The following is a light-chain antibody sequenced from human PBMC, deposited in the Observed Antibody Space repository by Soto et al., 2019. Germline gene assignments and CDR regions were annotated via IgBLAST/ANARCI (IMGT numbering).Light chain of an antibody. CDR2: DVS. Sequence: QSALTQPASVSASPGQSITISCTGTSNDVGGFDYVSWYQQYPDNAPQLIIYDVSNRPSGVSHRFSGSKSGSTASLTISGLQPEAEADYYCSSYTTSSTRIFGGGTQLTVL. CDR3: SSYTTSSTRI. J-gene: IGLJ2*01. CDR1: SNDVGGFDY. V-gene: IGLV2-14*03.